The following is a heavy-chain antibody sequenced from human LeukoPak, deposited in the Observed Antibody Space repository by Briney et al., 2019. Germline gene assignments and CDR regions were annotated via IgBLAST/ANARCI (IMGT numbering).Heavy chain of an antibody. CDR2: ISSGGSVI. J-gene: IGHJ4*02. CDR1: GFSFSSYE. Sequence: GGSLRLPCAASGFSFSSYEMNWVRQAPGKGLEWVSYISSGGSVIYYADSVKGRFTISRDNAKNSLYLQMNSLRAGDTAVYYCVRGYCSGGRCYGGFDYWGQGTLVTVSS. D-gene: IGHD2-15*01. V-gene: IGHV3-48*03. CDR3: VRGYCSGGRCYGGFDY.